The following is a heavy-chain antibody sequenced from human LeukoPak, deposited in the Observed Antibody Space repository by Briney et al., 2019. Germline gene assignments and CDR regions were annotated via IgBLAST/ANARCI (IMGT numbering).Heavy chain of an antibody. CDR2: INPNSGGT. J-gene: IGHJ6*03. CDR1: GYTFTGYY. V-gene: IGHV1-2*02. Sequence: GASVKVSCKASGYTFTGYYMHWVRQAPGQGLEWMGWINPNSGGTNYAQKFQGRVTMTRDTSISTAYMELSRLRSDDTAVYYCARVPLVDIVATITGSTYYMDVWGKGTTVTVSS. D-gene: IGHD5-12*01. CDR3: ARVPLVDIVATITGSTYYMDV.